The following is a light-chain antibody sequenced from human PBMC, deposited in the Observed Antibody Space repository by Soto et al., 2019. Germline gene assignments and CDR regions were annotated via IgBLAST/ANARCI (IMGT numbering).Light chain of an antibody. J-gene: IGKJ2*01. CDR2: GAS. V-gene: IGKV3-20*01. CDR3: QQYGSPPYT. Sequence: EIVLTQSPGTLSLSAGERATLSCRASQGVSRNYLAWYQQKPGQAPGLLIYGASSRATGVTDRFSGGGSGTDFTLTISRLEAADFAVYYCQQYGSPPYTFSQGTKLES. CDR1: QGVSRNY.